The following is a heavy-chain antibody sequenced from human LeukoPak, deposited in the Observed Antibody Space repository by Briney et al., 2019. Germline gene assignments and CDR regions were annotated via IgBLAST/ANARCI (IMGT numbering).Heavy chain of an antibody. Sequence: GGSLRLSCAASGFSFSSSEMNWVRQAPGKGPEWGSHISSGGNTKYYADSVRGRFTMSRDNVKNLLYLQMNSLRDEDTAVYYCARDTVNGPFVISLDLWGQGALVTVSS. V-gene: IGHV3-48*03. D-gene: IGHD2-8*01. J-gene: IGHJ5*02. CDR1: GFSFSSSE. CDR3: ARDTVNGPFVISLDL. CDR2: ISSGGNTK.